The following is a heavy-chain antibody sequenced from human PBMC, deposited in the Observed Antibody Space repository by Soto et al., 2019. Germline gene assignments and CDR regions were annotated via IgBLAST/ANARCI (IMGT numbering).Heavy chain of an antibody. CDR1: GGSISSRSYY. CDR3: ARQGGGSSWRNIDY. J-gene: IGHJ4*02. Sequence: QLQLQESGPGLVKPSETLSLTCTVSGGSISSRSYYWGWIRQPPGKGLEGIGSVYYSGSDYYNPSLKSRVTMSVDTSKNQFFLKLSSVTAADTAVYYCARQGGGSSWRNIDYWGQGTLVTVSS. D-gene: IGHD6-13*01. CDR2: VYYSGSD. V-gene: IGHV4-39*01.